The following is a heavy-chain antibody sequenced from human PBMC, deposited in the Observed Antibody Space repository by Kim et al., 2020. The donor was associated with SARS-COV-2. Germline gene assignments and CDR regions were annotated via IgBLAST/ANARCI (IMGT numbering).Heavy chain of an antibody. CDR3: SRQIRVAPRERSLDY. D-gene: IGHD3-3*01. J-gene: IGHJ4*02. CDR1: GGSIRSNTYL. CDR2: IFYSGTT. Sequence: SETLSLTCTVSGGSIRSNTYLWGWIRQPPGKGLEWIGRIFYSGTTYYNPSLESRVTMFVDTSNNQFSLRLSSVTAADTAVYYCSRQIRVAPRERSLDYWGQGTLVTVSS. V-gene: IGHV4-39*01.